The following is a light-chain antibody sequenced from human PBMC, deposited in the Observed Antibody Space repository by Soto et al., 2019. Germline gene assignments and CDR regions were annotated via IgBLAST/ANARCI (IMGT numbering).Light chain of an antibody. CDR2: VAS. CDR3: QQYDNWPWT. V-gene: IGKV3-15*01. Sequence: EIVMTQSPATLSVSPVVRATLSCRASQIISDTLAWYQQKPGQDPRLLIHVASTRAPGFPARVIGSGSCTYFTLTISSLQSEDFAVYYCQQYDNWPWTFGQGTKVDIK. J-gene: IGKJ1*01. CDR1: QIISDT.